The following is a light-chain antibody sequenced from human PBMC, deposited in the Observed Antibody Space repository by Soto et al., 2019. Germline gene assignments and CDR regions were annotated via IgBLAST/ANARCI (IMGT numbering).Light chain of an antibody. CDR1: SSDVGGYKY. CDR2: EVS. CDR3: SSYTSTIPYV. V-gene: IGLV2-14*01. Sequence: QSALTQPPSASGSPGQSVTISCTGTSSDVGGYKYVSWFQQLPGKAPKLVIYEVSYRPSGVSDRFSGSKSGNTASLTISGLQADDEADYYCSSYTSTIPYVFGTGTQLTVL. J-gene: IGLJ1*01.